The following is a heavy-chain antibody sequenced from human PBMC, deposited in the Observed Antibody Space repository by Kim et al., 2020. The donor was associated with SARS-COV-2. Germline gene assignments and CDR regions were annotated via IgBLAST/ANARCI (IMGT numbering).Heavy chain of an antibody. D-gene: IGHD1-20*01. J-gene: IGHJ6*02. Sequence: KGRFTVSRDNSKNTLYLQMNSLGAEDTAVYYCAKEGYNDSGGDYYYYGMDVWGQGTMVTVSS. V-gene: IGHV3-23*01. CDR3: AKEGYNDSGGDYYYYGMDV.